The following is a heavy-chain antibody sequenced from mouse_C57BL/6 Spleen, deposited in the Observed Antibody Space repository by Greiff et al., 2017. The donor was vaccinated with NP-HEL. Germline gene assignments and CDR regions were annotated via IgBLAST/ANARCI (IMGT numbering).Heavy chain of an antibody. J-gene: IGHJ2*01. CDR3: ARGTYYSNLDY. Sequence: VQLQQSGPGMVKPSQSLSLTCTVTGYSITSGYDWHWIRHFPGNKLEWMGYISYSGSTNYNPSLKSRISITHDTSKNHFFLKLNSVTTEDTATYYCARGTYYSNLDYWGQGTTLTVSS. D-gene: IGHD2-5*01. CDR2: ISYSGST. V-gene: IGHV3-1*01. CDR1: GYSITSGYD.